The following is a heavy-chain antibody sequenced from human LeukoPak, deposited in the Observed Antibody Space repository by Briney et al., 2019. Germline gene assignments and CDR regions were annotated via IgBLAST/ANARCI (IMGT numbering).Heavy chain of an antibody. Sequence: GRSLRLSCAASAFTFFTYGVHWGRHAPGKGLGWGAFFWVDASNKYHADSVEGRFTISRDNSKNTLYLQMSSLRAEDTAVYYCASSQRFWELFSFDYWGQGNLVTVSS. CDR3: ASSQRFWELFSFDY. V-gene: IGHV3-33*01. CDR1: AFTFFTYG. D-gene: IGHD3-10*01. J-gene: IGHJ4*02. CDR2: FWVDASNK.